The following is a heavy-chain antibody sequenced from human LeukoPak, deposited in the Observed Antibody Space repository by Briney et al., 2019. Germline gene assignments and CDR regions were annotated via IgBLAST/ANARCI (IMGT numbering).Heavy chain of an antibody. CDR2: ITRSGAAK. CDR1: GFTFSTFA. V-gene: IGHV3-23*01. CDR3: AKDHPSRGGRDCLLFDN. Sequence: PGGSLRLSCAASGFTFSTFAMSWGRQAPGKGLEWVSTITRSGAAKYYADSVKGRFTISRDNSKNTLYLQMDSLSAEDTALYYCAKDHPSRGGRDCLLFDNWGQGTLVTVSS. D-gene: IGHD2-21*02. J-gene: IGHJ4*02.